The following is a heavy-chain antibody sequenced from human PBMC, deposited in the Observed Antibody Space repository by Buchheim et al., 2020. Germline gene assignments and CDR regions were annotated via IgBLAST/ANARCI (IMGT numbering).Heavy chain of an antibody. CDR2: ISSSGTTI. CDR1: GFTFSSYE. V-gene: IGHV3-48*03. D-gene: IGHD6-19*01. J-gene: IGHJ4*02. CDR3: ARDWSSGWYLGYFDY. Sequence: EVQLVESGGGLVQPGGSLRLSCAASGFTFSSYEMNWVRQAPGKGLEWVSYISSSGTTIYYADSVKGRFTISRANAKNSLYLQMNSLRAEDTAVYYCARDWSSGWYLGYFDYWGQGTL.